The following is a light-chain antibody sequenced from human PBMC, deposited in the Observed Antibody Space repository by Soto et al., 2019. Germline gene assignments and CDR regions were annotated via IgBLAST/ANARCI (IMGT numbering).Light chain of an antibody. CDR2: DVS. CDR3: QQYNNWHFS. CDR1: QSVTTN. Sequence: EIVMTQSPATLSVSPGERATLSCRASQSVTTNFAWYHQKSGQSPRLLIYDVSIRATGVPDRFSDNGSETDFTLTISGLPSGDSAVYFCQQYNNWHFSFGQGTRLEIK. J-gene: IGKJ5*01. V-gene: IGKV3-15*01.